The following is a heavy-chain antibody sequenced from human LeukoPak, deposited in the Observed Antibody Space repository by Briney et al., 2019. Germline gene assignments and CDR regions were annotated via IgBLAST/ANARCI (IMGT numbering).Heavy chain of an antibody. CDR2: ISWNSGSI. CDR1: GFTFDDYA. J-gene: IGHJ4*02. Sequence: PGGSLRLSCAASGFTFDDYAMHWVRQAPGKGLEWVSGISWNSGSIGYADSVKGRFTISRDNAKNSLYLQMNSLRAEDMALYYCAKATEGGIAVAGGFDYWGQGTLVTVSS. V-gene: IGHV3-9*03. CDR3: AKATEGGIAVAGGFDY. D-gene: IGHD6-19*01.